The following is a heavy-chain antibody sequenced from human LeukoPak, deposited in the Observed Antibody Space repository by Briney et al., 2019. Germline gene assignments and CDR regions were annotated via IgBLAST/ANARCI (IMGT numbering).Heavy chain of an antibody. Sequence: PGGSLRLSCAASGFTFSSYAMSWVRQAPGKGLEWVSSMSGSGGSTYYADSVKGRFTISRDNSKNTLYLQMNNLRAEDTALYYCAKNQGQWLVPVDYWGQGSLVTVCS. CDR3: AKNQGQWLVPVDY. CDR2: MSGSGGST. V-gene: IGHV3-23*01. CDR1: GFTFSSYA. J-gene: IGHJ4*02. D-gene: IGHD6-19*01.